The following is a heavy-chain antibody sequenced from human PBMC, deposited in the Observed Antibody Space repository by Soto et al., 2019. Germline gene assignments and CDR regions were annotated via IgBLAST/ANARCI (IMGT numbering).Heavy chain of an antibody. D-gene: IGHD3-10*01. J-gene: IGHJ4*02. CDR2: IWSDGSNK. CDR3: ARRGSGTYNFDY. V-gene: IGHV3-33*01. Sequence: GGSLRLSCAASGFTFSNYGMHWVRQAPGKGLEWVAVIWSDGSNKYYADSVKGRFTISRDNSKNTLYLQMSSLRAEDTAVYYCARRGSGTYNFDYWGQGALVTVS. CDR1: GFTFSNYG.